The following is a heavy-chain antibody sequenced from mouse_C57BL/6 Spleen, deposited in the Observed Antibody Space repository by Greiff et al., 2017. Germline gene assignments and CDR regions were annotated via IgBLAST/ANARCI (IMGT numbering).Heavy chain of an antibody. CDR3: TREQRNEYDPGDY. J-gene: IGHJ2*01. Sequence: VQLQQSGAELVRPGASVTLSCTASGYTLTDYEMHWVKQTPVHGLEWIGAIDPETGGTAYNQKLTGKAILTADKSSSTAYMELRSLTSEDSAVYYCTREQRNEYDPGDYWGQGTTLTVSS. CDR1: GYTLTDYE. CDR2: IDPETGGT. V-gene: IGHV1-15*01. D-gene: IGHD2-3*01.